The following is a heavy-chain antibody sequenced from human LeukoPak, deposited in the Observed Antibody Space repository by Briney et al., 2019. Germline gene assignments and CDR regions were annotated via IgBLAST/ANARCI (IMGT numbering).Heavy chain of an antibody. CDR1: GGSISSYY. V-gene: IGHV4-59*01. D-gene: IGHD3-10*01. CDR2: IYYSGST. CDR3: ARMRRGNWFDP. J-gene: IGHJ5*02. Sequence: SETLSLTCTVSGGSISSYYWSWIRQPPGKGLEWIGYIYYSGSTNYNPSLKSRVTISVDTSKNQFSLELSSVTAADTAVYYCARMRRGNWFDPWGQGTLVTVSS.